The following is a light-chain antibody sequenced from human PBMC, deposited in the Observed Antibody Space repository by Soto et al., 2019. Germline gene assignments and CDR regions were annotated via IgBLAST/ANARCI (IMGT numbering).Light chain of an antibody. J-gene: IGLJ2*01. CDR2: GND. V-gene: IGLV1-40*01. CDR1: SSNIGADYD. CDR3: QSYDSGLSAVL. Sequence: QSVLTQPPSVSGAPGQRVTISCTGSSSNIGADYDVNWYQQFPGTAPKLLICGNDNRPSGVPDRFSGSKSDTSASLAVTGLQAEDEADYYCQSYDSGLSAVLFGGGTKLTVL.